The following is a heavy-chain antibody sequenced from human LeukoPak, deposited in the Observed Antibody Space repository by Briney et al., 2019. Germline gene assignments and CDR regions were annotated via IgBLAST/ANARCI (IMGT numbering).Heavy chain of an antibody. CDR3: AKDLKKGSYILDY. CDR2: LISSGTTT. D-gene: IGHD1-26*01. V-gene: IGHV3-23*01. CDR1: GFAFSNYA. Sequence: GGSLRLSCAASGFAFSNYAMSWVRQAPGKGLEWVSSLISSGTTTYYADSVKGRFTISRDNSKNTLYLQMNSLRAEDTAVYYCAKDLKKGSYILDYWGQGTLVTVSS. J-gene: IGHJ4*02.